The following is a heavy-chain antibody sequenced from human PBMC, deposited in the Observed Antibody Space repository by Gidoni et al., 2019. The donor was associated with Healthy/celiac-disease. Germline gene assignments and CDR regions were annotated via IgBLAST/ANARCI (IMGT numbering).Heavy chain of an antibody. V-gene: IGHV3-23*01. J-gene: IGHJ3*02. CDR1: GFTFRSYA. D-gene: IGHD3-22*01. Sequence: DVQRLESGGGFVQPGGSLRLSCVASGFTFRSYALSWCRQAPGTGLEWVSAISGSGGSTYYADYVKGRFTISRDNSKNTLYLQMNSLRAEDTAVYYCAKGHLYYDSSGYYLGRAFDIWGQGTMVTVSS. CDR2: ISGSGGST. CDR3: AKGHLYYDSSGYYLGRAFDI.